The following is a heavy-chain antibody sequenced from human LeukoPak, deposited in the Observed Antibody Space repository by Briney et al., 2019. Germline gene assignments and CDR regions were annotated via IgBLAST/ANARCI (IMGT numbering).Heavy chain of an antibody. V-gene: IGHV3-48*04. Sequence: PGGSLRLSCEASGFTFSSYSMNWVRQAPGKGLEWVSYISGSSTTIYYADSVKGRFTISRDNAKNSLYLQMNSLRAEDTAVYYCAKDRERLLELGVSFDYWGQGTLVTVSS. CDR3: AKDRERLLELGVSFDY. CDR2: ISGSSTTI. CDR1: GFTFSSYS. J-gene: IGHJ4*02. D-gene: IGHD1-7*01.